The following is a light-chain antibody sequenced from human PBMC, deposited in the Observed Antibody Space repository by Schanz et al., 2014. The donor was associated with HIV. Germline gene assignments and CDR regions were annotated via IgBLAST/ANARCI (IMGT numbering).Light chain of an antibody. CDR3: QQYGSSPL. Sequence: EMVMTQSPATLSASPGERATLSCRASQSIGSYLAWYQQKPGQAPRLLIYGASNRATGIPDRFSGSGSGTDFTLTISRLEPEDFAVYYCQQYGSSPLFGPGTKVDIK. CDR2: GAS. CDR1: QSIGSY. V-gene: IGKV3-20*01. J-gene: IGKJ3*01.